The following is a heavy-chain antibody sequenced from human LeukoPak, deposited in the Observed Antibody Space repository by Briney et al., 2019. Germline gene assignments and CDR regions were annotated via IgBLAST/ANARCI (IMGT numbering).Heavy chain of an antibody. CDR3: AKDGSSPYYFDY. D-gene: IGHD3-10*01. Sequence: GGSLRLSCAASGFTFSSYAMSWVCQAPGQGLEWVSAISGSGGSTSYADSVQGRFTISRDNSKNTSYLQMNRLRAEHTAVYYCAKDGSSPYYFDYWGQGTLVTVSS. J-gene: IGHJ4*02. CDR2: ISGSGGST. V-gene: IGHV3-23*01. CDR1: GFTFSSYA.